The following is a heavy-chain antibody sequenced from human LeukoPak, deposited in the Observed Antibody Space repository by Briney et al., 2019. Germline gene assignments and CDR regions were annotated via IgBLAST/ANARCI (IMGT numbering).Heavy chain of an antibody. V-gene: IGHV4-39*01. D-gene: IGHD3-3*01. CDR1: GGSISSRSHY. CDR2: IYYSGTT. Sequence: PSETLSLTCSVSGGSISSRSHYWGWIRQSPGKGLEWIGTIYYSGTTFYNPSLQSRVSISVDTSRNQFSLRLNSVTAADTAVYYCARRNDYDFWSGNQYYFDYWGQGTLVTASS. J-gene: IGHJ4*02. CDR3: ARRNDYDFWSGNQYYFDY.